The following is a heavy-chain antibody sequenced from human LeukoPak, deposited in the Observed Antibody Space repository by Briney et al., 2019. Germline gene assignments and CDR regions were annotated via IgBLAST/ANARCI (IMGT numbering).Heavy chain of an antibody. CDR2: INPNSGGT. J-gene: IGHJ4*02. CDR3: ARVRLFWDYDILTGYYDYFDY. D-gene: IGHD3-9*01. Sequence: GASVKVSCKASEYTFTGYYMHWVRQAPGQGLEWMGWINPNSGGTNYAQKFQGRVTMTRDTSISTAYMELSRLRSDDTAVYYCARVRLFWDYDILTGYYDYFDYWGQGTLVTVSS. CDR1: EYTFTGYY. V-gene: IGHV1-2*02.